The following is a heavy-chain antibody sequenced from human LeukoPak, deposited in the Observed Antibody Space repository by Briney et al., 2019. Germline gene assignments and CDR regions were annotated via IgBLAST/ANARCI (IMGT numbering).Heavy chain of an antibody. CDR2: INGNGGSI. Sequence: PGGSLRLSCVASGFTFEKYVMNWVRQAPGKGLEWLATINGNGGSICYADSVKGRFTMSRDTSKNTLYMQMNSLRAEDTAMYFCAKDRGGDLPAEAYWGQGTLVTVSS. CDR1: GFTFEKYV. V-gene: IGHV3-23*01. D-gene: IGHD3-16*01. CDR3: AKDRGGDLPAEAY. J-gene: IGHJ4*02.